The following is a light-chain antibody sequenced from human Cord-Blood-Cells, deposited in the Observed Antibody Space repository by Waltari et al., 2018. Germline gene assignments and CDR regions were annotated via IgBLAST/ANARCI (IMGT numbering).Light chain of an antibody. Sequence: QSALTQPASVSGSPGQSTTISCTGTSSDVGGSTYVPWYQQHPGKAPKLMIYEVSNRPSGVSNRFSGSKSGNTASLTISGLQAEDEADYYCSSYTSSSTPYVFGTGTKVTVL. CDR3: SSYTSSSTPYV. CDR2: EVS. CDR1: SSDVGGSTY. J-gene: IGLJ1*01. V-gene: IGLV2-14*01.